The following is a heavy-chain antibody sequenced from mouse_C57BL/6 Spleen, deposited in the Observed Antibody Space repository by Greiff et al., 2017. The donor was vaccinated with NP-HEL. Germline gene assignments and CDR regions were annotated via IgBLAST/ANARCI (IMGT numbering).Heavy chain of an antibody. V-gene: IGHV3-6*01. J-gene: IGHJ2*01. CDR1: GYSITSGYY. Sequence: EVKLEESGPGLVKPSQSLSLTCSVTGYSITSGYYWNWIRQFPGNKLEWMGYISYDGSNNYNPSLKNRISITRDTSKNQFFLKLNSVTTEDTATYYCARDGYFYWGQGTTLTVSS. D-gene: IGHD2-3*01. CDR2: ISYDGSN. CDR3: ARDGYFY.